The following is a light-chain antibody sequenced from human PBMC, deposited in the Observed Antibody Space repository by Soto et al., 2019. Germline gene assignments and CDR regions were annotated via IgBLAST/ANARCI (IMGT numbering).Light chain of an antibody. V-gene: IGKV3-11*01. J-gene: IGKJ5*01. Sequence: EIVLTQSPATLSVSPGERVTLSCRASQNLHSFLNWYQQRPGQAPRALIYDGSKRPAGVPDRISVDVSWTDYTLTISSLEPEDFAVYYCQQRSNWPITFGQGTRLEI. CDR1: QNLHSF. CDR2: DGS. CDR3: QQRSNWPIT.